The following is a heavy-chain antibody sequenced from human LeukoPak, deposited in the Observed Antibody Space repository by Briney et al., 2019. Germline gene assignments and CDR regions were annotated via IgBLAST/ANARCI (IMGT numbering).Heavy chain of an antibody. Sequence: SETLSLTCTVSGGSITSSGHCWSWIRQPPGKGLEWIGCMYYSGSTFHGSSLKGRVTISLDTPKNQFSLRLNSVTDADTAIYYCVRHISGHANLDYWGQGTLVTVSS. D-gene: IGHD2-2*01. V-gene: IGHV4-39*01. CDR1: GGSITSSGHC. CDR2: MYYSGST. J-gene: IGHJ4*02. CDR3: VRHISGHANLDY.